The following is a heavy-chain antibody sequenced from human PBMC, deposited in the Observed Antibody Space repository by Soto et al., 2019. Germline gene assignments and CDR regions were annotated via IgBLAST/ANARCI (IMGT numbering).Heavy chain of an antibody. D-gene: IGHD2-2*02. Sequence: QVQLVQSGAEVKKPGSSVKVSCKASGGSFSNFVISWVRQAPGQGLEWMGGIIPNFGTTNYAQKFQGKVTITADVATSTAYLELRGLTSEGPSIYFCAREVRGKAAIRLGGPGTGVTVSS. CDR2: IIPNFGTT. J-gene: IGHJ1*01. CDR3: AREVRGKAAIRL. V-gene: IGHV1-69*01. CDR1: GGSFSNFV.